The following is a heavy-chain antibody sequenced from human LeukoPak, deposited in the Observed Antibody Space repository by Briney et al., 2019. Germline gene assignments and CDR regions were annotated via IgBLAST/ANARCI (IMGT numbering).Heavy chain of an antibody. J-gene: IGHJ4*02. D-gene: IGHD3-22*01. CDR2: ISYDGSNE. V-gene: IGHV3-30*04. CDR1: GFTFSSYV. CDR3: ARSLDWYSYYYDSSRYTGFDY. Sequence: PGGSLRLSFAASGFTFSSYVMHWVRQAPGKGLEWVAIISYDGSNEYYADSVKGRFTISRDNSKNTLYLQMNSLRAADTAVYYCARSLDWYSYYYDSSRYTGFDYWGQGTLVTVSS.